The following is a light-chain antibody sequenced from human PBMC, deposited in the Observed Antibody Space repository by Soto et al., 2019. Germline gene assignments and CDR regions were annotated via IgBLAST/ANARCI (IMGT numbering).Light chain of an antibody. CDR3: LAWDSSLNGYV. Sequence: QTVLIRPPSVSAAPGQRVTISCSRRSFNIGNNAVNLYLQIPGTPPNVVIYNNELLSSGVSDRFSCSKSGTSASLAISGLXSEDEADYFCLAWDSSLNGYVFGTGTKVTV. CDR1: SFNIGNNA. V-gene: IGLV1-36*01. CDR2: NNE. J-gene: IGLJ1*01.